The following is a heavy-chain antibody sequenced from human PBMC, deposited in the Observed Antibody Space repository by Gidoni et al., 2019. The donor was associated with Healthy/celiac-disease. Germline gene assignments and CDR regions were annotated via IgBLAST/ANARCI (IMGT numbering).Heavy chain of an antibody. J-gene: IGHJ4*02. V-gene: IGHV3-23*04. Sequence: EVQLVESGGGLVQPVGSLRLSCAASGFTFSSYAMSWVRQAPGKGLEWVAAISGSGGSTYYADAVKGRFTISRDNSKNTLYLQMNSLRAEDTAVYYCAKSPGQLPSGEDYWGQGTLVTVSS. D-gene: IGHD2-2*01. CDR3: AKSPGQLPSGEDY. CDR1: GFTFSSYA. CDR2: ISGSGGST.